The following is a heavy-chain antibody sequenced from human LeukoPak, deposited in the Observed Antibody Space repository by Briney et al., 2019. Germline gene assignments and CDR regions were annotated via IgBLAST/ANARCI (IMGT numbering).Heavy chain of an antibody. CDR1: GGSISSSSYY. CDR3: ASLFPLGSPGYCSSTSCSFDP. J-gene: IGHJ5*02. D-gene: IGHD2-2*01. V-gene: IGHV4-39*01. Sequence: SETLSLTCTVSGGSISSSSYYWGWIRQPPGKGLEWIGSIYYSGSTYYNPSLKSRVTISVDTSKNQFSLKLSSVTAADTAVYYCASLFPLGSPGYCSSTSCSFDPWGQGTLVTVSS. CDR2: IYYSGST.